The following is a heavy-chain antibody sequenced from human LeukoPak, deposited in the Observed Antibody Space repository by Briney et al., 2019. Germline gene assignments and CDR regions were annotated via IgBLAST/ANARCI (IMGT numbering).Heavy chain of an antibody. J-gene: IGHJ4*02. D-gene: IGHD5-12*01. Sequence: GAAVKVSFKCSGFTFTSSAMQWVRQARGRRREWIGWIDVGSGNTNYAQKFQERVTITRDMSTSTAYMELSSLRSEDTAVYYCAASGYSGYDYRIWGQGTLVTLSS. CDR3: AASGYSGYDYRI. V-gene: IGHV1-58*02. CDR1: GFTFTSSA. CDR2: IDVGSGNT.